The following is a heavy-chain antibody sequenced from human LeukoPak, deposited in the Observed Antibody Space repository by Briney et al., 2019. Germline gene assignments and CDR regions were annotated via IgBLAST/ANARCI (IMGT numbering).Heavy chain of an antibody. CDR1: GFTFDDYA. CDR2: ISWNSGSI. J-gene: IGHJ4*02. Sequence: GGSLRLSCAASGFTFDDYAMHWVRQAPGKGLEWVSGISWNSGSIGYADSVKGRFTISRDNSKNTLYLQMNSLRAEDTAVYYCAKDLLGSSEVSDYWGQGTLVTVSS. CDR3: AKDLLGSSEVSDY. V-gene: IGHV3-9*01. D-gene: IGHD3-16*01.